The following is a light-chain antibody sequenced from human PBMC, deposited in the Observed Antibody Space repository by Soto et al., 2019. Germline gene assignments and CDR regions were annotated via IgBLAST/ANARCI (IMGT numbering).Light chain of an antibody. Sequence: EIVLTQSPGTLSLSPGDRATLSCRASQRVSNSYLAWYQQKPGQAPRLLIYDASTRPAGVPDRVTGGGYGTDFTLTISALEPEDFALYFCQQYERPPFAFGQGTRLEI. CDR2: DAS. CDR3: QQYERPPFA. J-gene: IGKJ2*01. V-gene: IGKV3-20*01. CDR1: QRVSNSY.